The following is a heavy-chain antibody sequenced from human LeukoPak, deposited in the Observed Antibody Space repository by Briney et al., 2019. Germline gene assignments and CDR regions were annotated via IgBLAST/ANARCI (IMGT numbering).Heavy chain of an antibody. V-gene: IGHV3-21*01. Sequence: GGSLRLSCAASGFTFSSYSMTWVRQAPGKGLEWVSSFTSSSRSIYYADSVKGRFTISRDNAKQSLYLQMNSLRVEDTAIYYCARDASMFWYFDLWGRGTLVTVSS. CDR3: ARDASMFWYFDL. CDR1: GFTFSSYS. CDR2: FTSSSRSI. D-gene: IGHD3-10*02. J-gene: IGHJ2*01.